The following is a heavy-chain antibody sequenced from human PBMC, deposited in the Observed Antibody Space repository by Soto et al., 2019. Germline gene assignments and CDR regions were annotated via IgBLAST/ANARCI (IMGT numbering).Heavy chain of an antibody. J-gene: IGHJ5*02. Sequence: EVQLLESGGGLLLPGGSLRLSCAASGFTFSDYVMSWVRQSPGKGLEWVSGISGSGGNTYYADSVKGRFTISRDNSKKTLSLQMNIPRADDTDMYYCAKGTHPYQLLWRNWFDPWGQGTLVTVSP. CDR2: ISGSGGNT. V-gene: IGHV3-23*01. D-gene: IGHD2-2*01. CDR3: AKGTHPYQLLWRNWFDP. CDR1: GFTFSDYV.